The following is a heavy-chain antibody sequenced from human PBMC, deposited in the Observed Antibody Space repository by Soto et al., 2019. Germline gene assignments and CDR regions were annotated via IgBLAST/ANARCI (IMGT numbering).Heavy chain of an antibody. CDR1: GGTFSSYA. D-gene: IGHD1-1*01. CDR2: IIPIFGTA. J-gene: IGHJ6*02. V-gene: IGHV1-69*05. CDR3: ATQPMSTITCYYGIDV. Sequence: QVQLVQSGAEVKKPGSSVKVSCKASGGTFSSYAISWVRQAPGQGLEWMGGIIPIFGTANYAQKLQGRVTITSDESTSTAYMDLSSLRSEDTAVYYCATQPMSTITCYYGIDVWGQGTTVTVSS.